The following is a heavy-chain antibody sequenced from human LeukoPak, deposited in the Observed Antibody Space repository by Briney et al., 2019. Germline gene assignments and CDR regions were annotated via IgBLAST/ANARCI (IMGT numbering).Heavy chain of an antibody. D-gene: IGHD6-19*01. V-gene: IGHV3-30-3*01. CDR1: GFTFSSYA. J-gene: IGHJ6*02. CDR3: AGEPLIAVAGMEDYYYGMDV. CDR2: ISYDGSNK. Sequence: GRSLRLSCAASGFTFSSYAMHWVRQAPGKGLEWVAVISYDGSNKYYADSVKGRFTISRDNSKNTLYLQMNSLRAEDTAVYYCAGEPLIAVAGMEDYYYGMDVWGQGTTVTVSS.